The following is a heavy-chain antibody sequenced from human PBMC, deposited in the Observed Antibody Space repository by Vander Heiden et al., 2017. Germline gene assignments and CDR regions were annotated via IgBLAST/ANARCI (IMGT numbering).Heavy chain of an antibody. Sequence: EVQLVESGGGLVQPGRSLRLSCTASGLTFGDYAMSWFRQAPGKGLEWVGFIRSKAYGGTTEYAASVKGRFTISRDDSKSIAYLQMNSLKTEDTAVYYCTRDISVRAFDIWGQGTMVTVSS. D-gene: IGHD1-20*01. CDR3: TRDISVRAFDI. V-gene: IGHV3-49*03. J-gene: IGHJ3*02. CDR2: IRSKAYGGTT. CDR1: GLTFGDYA.